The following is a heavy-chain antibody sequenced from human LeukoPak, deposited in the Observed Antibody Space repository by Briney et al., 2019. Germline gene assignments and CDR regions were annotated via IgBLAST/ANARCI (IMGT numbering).Heavy chain of an antibody. J-gene: IGHJ2*01. CDR1: GFTFDDYA. Sequence: PGRSLRLSCAASGFTFDDYAMHWVRQAPGKGLEWVSGISWNSGSIGYADSVKGRFTISRDNAKNSLYLQMNSLRAEDTALYYCAKDMGSGYYYPGGWYFDLWGRGTLVTVSS. V-gene: IGHV3-9*01. CDR3: AKDMGSGYYYPGGWYFDL. CDR2: ISWNSGSI. D-gene: IGHD3-22*01.